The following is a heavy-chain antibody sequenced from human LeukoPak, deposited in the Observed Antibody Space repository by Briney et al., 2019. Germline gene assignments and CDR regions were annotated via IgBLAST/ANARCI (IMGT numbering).Heavy chain of an antibody. J-gene: IGHJ4*02. CDR2: ISGSGGST. Sequence: PGGSLRLSCAASGFTFSSYAMSWVRQAPGKGLEWVSAISGSGGSTYYADSVKGRFTISRDNSKNTLYLQMNSLRAEDTAVYYCASILGYCTNGVCSDYWGQGTLVTVSS. D-gene: IGHD2-8*01. CDR3: ASILGYCTNGVCSDY. CDR1: GFTFSSYA. V-gene: IGHV3-23*01.